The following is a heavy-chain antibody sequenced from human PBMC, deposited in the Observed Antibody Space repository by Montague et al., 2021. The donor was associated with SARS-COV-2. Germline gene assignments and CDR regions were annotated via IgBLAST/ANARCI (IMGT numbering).Heavy chain of an antibody. D-gene: IGHD3-16*02. V-gene: IGHV3-30*04. Sequence: SLRLSFAASGFTFSSYAMHWVRQAPGKGLEWVAVISHDGSNKYYADSVKGRFTISRDNSKNTLYLQMNSLRAEDTAVYYCARDNYDYVWGSYRYIYWGQGTLVTVSS. CDR3: ARDNYDYVWGSYRYIY. J-gene: IGHJ4*02. CDR1: GFTFSSYA. CDR2: ISHDGSNK.